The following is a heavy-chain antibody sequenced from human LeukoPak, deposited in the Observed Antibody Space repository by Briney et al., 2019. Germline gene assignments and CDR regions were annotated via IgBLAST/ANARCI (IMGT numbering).Heavy chain of an antibody. V-gene: IGHV1-18*01. CDR3: SRQLPSWYYGSGSHTGDY. CDR2: ISAYNGNT. J-gene: IGHJ4*02. D-gene: IGHD3-10*01. CDR1: GGTFSSYA. Sequence: ASVKVSCKASGGTFSSYAISWVRQAPGQGLEWMGWISAYNGNTNYAQKLQGRVTMTTDTSTSTAYMELRSLRSDDTAVYYCSRQLPSWYYGSGSHTGDYWGQGTLVTVSS.